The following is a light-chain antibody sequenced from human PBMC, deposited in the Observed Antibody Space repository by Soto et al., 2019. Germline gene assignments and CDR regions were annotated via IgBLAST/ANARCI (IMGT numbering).Light chain of an antibody. CDR2: DGS. CDR1: KSLLYSDGKTY. J-gene: IGKJ5*01. CDR3: MQRSHVPIT. Sequence: VLTQTPLSLSVTPGQPASMSCKSSKSLLYSDGKTYLYWYLQRPGQPPQLLIYDGSNRFSGVSDRFSGSGSGTDFTLKISRVEAEDVGVYYCMQRSHVPITFGQGTRLEI. V-gene: IGKV2D-29*01.